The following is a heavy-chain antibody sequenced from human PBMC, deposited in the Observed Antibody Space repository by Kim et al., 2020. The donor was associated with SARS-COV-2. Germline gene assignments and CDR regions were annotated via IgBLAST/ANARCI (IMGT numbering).Heavy chain of an antibody. CDR3: ARGLDHALQWLVLGRWFDP. J-gene: IGHJ5*02. D-gene: IGHD6-19*01. CDR2: TYYRSKWYN. V-gene: IGHV6-1*01. CDR1: GDSVSSNSAA. Sequence: SQTLSLTCAISGDSVSSNSAAWNWIRQSPSRGLEWLGRTYYRSKWYNDYAVSVKSRITINPDTSKNQFSLQLNSVTPEDTAVYYCARGLDHALQWLVLGRWFDPWGQGTLVTVSS.